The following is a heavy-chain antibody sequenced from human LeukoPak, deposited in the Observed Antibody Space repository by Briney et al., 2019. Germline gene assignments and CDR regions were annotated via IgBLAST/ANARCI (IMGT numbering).Heavy chain of an antibody. CDR1: GFTFSSYA. CDR3: ARAVGSSGCDY. D-gene: IGHD6-19*01. CDR2: ISQDGSEK. J-gene: IGHJ4*02. V-gene: IGHV3-7*01. Sequence: GSLRLSCAASGFTFSSYAMTWVRQAPGKGLEWVAKISQDGSEKYYVDSVKGRFTISRDSGKNSLYLQMNSLRAEDTAVYYCARAVGSSGCDYWGQGTLVTVSS.